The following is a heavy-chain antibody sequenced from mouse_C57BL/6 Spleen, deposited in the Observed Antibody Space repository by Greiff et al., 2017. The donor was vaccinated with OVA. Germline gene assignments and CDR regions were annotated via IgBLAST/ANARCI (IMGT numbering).Heavy chain of an antibody. CDR1: GYTFTSYW. CDR3: ARCSSRWYLGD. V-gene: IGHV1-7*01. Sequence: QVQLQQPGAELAKPGASVKLSCKASGYTFTSYWMHWVKQRPGQGLEWIGNINPSSGYTKYNQKFKNKATLTADKSSSTAYRQLSSLAYEDSAVYYCARCSSRWYLGDWGKGTTVTVSS. CDR2: INPSSGYT. J-gene: IGHJ1*03. D-gene: IGHD1-1*01.